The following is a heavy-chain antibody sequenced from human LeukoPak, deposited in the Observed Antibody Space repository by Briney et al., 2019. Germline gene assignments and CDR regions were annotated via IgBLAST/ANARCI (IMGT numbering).Heavy chain of an antibody. J-gene: IGHJ5*02. V-gene: IGHV3-7*01. CDR2: IKRDGSEK. CDR3: AREGSCGSTSCYGTNWFDP. D-gene: IGHD2-2*01. CDR1: GFTFSSYW. Sequence: GGSLRLSCAASGFTFSSYWMSWVRQAPGKGLEWVANIKRDGSEKYYVDSVKGRFTISRDNAKNSLYLHMNSLRVEDTAVYYCAREGSCGSTSCYGTNWFDPWGQGTLVTVST.